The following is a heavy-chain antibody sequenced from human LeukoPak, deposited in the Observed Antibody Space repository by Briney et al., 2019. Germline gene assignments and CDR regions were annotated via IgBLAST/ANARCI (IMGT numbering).Heavy chain of an antibody. CDR1: GGSISSSSYY. CDR2: IYYSGST. Sequence: SETLSLTCTVSGGSISSSSYYWGWIRQPPGKGLEWIGSIYYSGSTYYNPSLKSRVTISVDTSKNQFSLKLSSVTAADTAVYYCARAPRPPYSGSYLFDYWGQGTLVTVSS. CDR3: ARAPRPPYSGSYLFDY. D-gene: IGHD1-26*01. V-gene: IGHV4-39*07. J-gene: IGHJ4*02.